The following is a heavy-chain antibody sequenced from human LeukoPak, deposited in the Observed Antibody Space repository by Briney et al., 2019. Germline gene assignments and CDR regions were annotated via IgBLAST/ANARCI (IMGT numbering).Heavy chain of an antibody. J-gene: IGHJ5*02. CDR2: IRYDGSNK. D-gene: IGHD3-10*01. CDR1: GFTFSNYW. Sequence: RGSLRLSCAASGFTFSNYWMSWVRQTPGKGLEWVAFIRYDGSNKYYADSVKGRFTISRDNSKNTLYLQMNSLRAEDTAVYYCAKDASIGENWFDPWGQGTLVTVSS. CDR3: AKDASIGENWFDP. V-gene: IGHV3-30*02.